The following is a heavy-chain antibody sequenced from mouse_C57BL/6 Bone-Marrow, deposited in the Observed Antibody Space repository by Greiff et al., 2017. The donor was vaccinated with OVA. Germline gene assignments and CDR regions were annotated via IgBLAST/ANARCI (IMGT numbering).Heavy chain of an antibody. CDR1: GYTFTDYY. V-gene: IGHV1-19*01. J-gene: IGHJ2*01. Sequence: EVQLQQSGPVLVKPGASVKMSCKASGYTFTDYYMNWVKQSHGKSLEWIGFINPYNGGTSYNQKFKGKATLTVDKSSSTAYMELNSLTSEDSAVYYCARREITTVVVDYWGQGTTLTVSA. CDR3: ARREITTVVVDY. CDR2: INPYNGGT. D-gene: IGHD1-1*01.